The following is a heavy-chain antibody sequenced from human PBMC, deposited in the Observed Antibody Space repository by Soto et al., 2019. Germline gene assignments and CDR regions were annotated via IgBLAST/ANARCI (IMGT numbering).Heavy chain of an antibody. D-gene: IGHD1-26*01. CDR2: IRGDFVTT. J-gene: IGHJ4*02. CDR3: VKEGKMGVEGFDF. Sequence: GGSLRLSCATSGFTFSDHAMHWVRQAPGEGLEWVSGIRGDFVTTPYADSVKGRFTISRDNSQNTLYLHMNSLRAEDTARYYCVKEGKMGVEGFDFWGQGTLVTVSS. V-gene: IGHV3-23*01. CDR1: GFTFSDHA.